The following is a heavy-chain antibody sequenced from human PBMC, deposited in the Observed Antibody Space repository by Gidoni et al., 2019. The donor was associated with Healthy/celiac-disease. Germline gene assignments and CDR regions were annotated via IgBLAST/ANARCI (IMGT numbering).Heavy chain of an antibody. CDR3: ARDRYCSGGSCSPRGWFDP. Sequence: QVQLVESGGGVVQPGRSLRLSCGASGFTFSSYGVPWVRQAPGKGLEWLAVIWYEGSNKYYADSVKGRFTISRDNSKNTLYLQMNSLRAEDTAVYYCARDRYCSGGSCSPRGWFDPWGQGTLVTVSS. V-gene: IGHV3-33*01. J-gene: IGHJ5*02. CDR1: GFTFSSYG. CDR2: IWYEGSNK. D-gene: IGHD2-15*01.